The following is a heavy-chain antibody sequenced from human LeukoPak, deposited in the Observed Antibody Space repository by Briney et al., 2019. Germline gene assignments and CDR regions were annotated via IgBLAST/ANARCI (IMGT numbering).Heavy chain of an antibody. J-gene: IGHJ3*02. CDR3: ARGSRFGVVGRDAFDI. CDR2: ISSSSSYI. Sequence: GGTLRLSCAASGFTFSSYGMSWVRQAPGKGLEWVSSISSSSSYIYYADSVKGRFTISRDNAKNSLYLQMNSLRAEDTAVYYCARGSRFGVVGRDAFDIWGQGTVVTVSS. V-gene: IGHV3-21*01. D-gene: IGHD3-3*01. CDR1: GFTFSSYG.